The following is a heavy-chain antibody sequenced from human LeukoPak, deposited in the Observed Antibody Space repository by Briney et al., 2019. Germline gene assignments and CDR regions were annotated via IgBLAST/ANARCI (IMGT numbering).Heavy chain of an antibody. CDR3: AKDVVVVIAIRGWFDP. V-gene: IGHV3-23*01. CDR1: GLTFSSYA. CDR2: ISGSGGST. Sequence: GGSLRLSCAASGLTFSSYAMSWVRQAPGKGLEWVSAISGSGGSTYYADSVKGRFTISRDNSKNTLYLQMNSLRAEDTAVYYCAKDVVVVIAIRGWFDPWGQGTLVTVSS. D-gene: IGHD2-21*01. J-gene: IGHJ5*02.